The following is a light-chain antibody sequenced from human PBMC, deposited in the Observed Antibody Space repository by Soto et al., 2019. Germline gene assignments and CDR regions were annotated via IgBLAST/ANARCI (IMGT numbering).Light chain of an antibody. J-gene: IGKJ5*01. CDR2: DAS. Sequence: EIVLTQSPATLSLSPGERATLSCRASRSISSYLAWYQQKPGQAPRLLIYDASNRATGIPARFSGSGSGTDFTLTISSLEPEDFALYYCQQRSNWPPITFGQGTRLEIK. V-gene: IGKV3-11*01. CDR1: RSISSY. CDR3: QQRSNWPPIT.